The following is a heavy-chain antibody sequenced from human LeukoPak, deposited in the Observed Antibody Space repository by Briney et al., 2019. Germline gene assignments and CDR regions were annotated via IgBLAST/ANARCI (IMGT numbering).Heavy chain of an antibody. J-gene: IGHJ6*02. CDR1: GFTFSESW. CDR2: MNQDGSEK. CDR3: ATYSHWVAGDV. Sequence: GGSLRLSCAASGFTFSESWMSWVRQAPGKGLEWVANMNQDGSEKDYVDSVKARFTITRDNARKSLYLQMSSLRVEDTAVYYCATYSHWVAGDVWGQGTTVTVSS. V-gene: IGHV3-7*01. D-gene: IGHD3-16*01.